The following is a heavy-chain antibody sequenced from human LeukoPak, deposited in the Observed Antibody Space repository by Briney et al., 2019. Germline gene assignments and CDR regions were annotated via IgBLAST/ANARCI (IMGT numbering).Heavy chain of an antibody. Sequence: GGSLRLSCAASGFTLSGYWMSWVRQAPGKGLEWVARLHADGIERYYVDPVKGRFTISRDNAKNSLHLQMYSLRLNDTAVYYCARGGYSFDYLGQGTLVTVSS. V-gene: IGHV3-7*01. CDR2: LHADGIER. D-gene: IGHD5-12*01. J-gene: IGHJ4*02. CDR1: GFTLSGYW. CDR3: ARGGYSFDY.